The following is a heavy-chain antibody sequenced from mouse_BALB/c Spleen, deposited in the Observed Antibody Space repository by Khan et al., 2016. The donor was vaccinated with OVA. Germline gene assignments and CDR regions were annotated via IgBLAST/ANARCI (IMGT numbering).Heavy chain of an antibody. CDR2: IHYSGST. V-gene: IGHV3-1*02. CDR3: AGLRRGSWFAY. J-gene: IGHJ3*01. D-gene: IGHD2-4*01. Sequence: EVQLQESGPDLVKPSQSLSLTCTVTGYSITSGYNWHWIRQFPGNKLEWMGYIHYSGSTNYNPSLKSRISITRDTSKNQFFLQLNSVTTEDTATYYCAGLRRGSWFAYWGQGTLVTGSA. CDR1: GYSITSGYN.